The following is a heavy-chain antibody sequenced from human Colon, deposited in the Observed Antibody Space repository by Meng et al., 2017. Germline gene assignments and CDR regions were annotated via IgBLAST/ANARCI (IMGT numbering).Heavy chain of an antibody. CDR3: CGGIAGTGRPLYFDY. Sequence: QGSGPGLVKPSGTLSLTCTVSGGPFTSGNFWGWVRQTPGKGLEWIGEIYDYGRTNYNPSLMSRVTISIDKSKSQFSLDLSSVIAADTAVYYCCGGIAGTGRPLYFDYWGQGTLVTVSS. CDR2: IYDYGRT. CDR1: GGPFTSGNF. J-gene: IGHJ4*02. V-gene: IGHV4-4*02. D-gene: IGHD1-14*01.